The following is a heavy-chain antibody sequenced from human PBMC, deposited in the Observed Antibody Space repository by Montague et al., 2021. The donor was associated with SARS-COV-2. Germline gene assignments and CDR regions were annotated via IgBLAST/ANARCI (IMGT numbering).Heavy chain of an antibody. V-gene: IGHV3-74*01. CDR2: INSDGSST. CDR3: ARDRFWGVVPFDP. D-gene: IGHD3-3*01. CDR1: GFTFSSYW. Sequence: SLRLSCAASGFTFSSYWMHWVRQAPGKGLVWVSRINSDGSSTSYADSVKGRFTISRDNAKNTLYLQMNSLRAEDTAVYHCARDRFWGVVPFDPWGQGTLVTVSS. J-gene: IGHJ5*02.